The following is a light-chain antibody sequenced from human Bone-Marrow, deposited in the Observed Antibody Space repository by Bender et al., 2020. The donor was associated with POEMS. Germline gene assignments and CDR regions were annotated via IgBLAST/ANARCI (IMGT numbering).Light chain of an antibody. CDR2: DVI. Sequence: QSALTQPPSASGSPGQSVTVPCTGTSSDVGGYYYVSWYQHHPGKAPKLLIYDVIKRPSGVPDRFSGSKSGNTASLTVSGLQAEDEADYYCSSYAGSDNFVVFGGGTKLTVL. CDR3: SSYAGSDNFVV. V-gene: IGLV2-8*01. CDR1: SSDVGGYYY. J-gene: IGLJ2*01.